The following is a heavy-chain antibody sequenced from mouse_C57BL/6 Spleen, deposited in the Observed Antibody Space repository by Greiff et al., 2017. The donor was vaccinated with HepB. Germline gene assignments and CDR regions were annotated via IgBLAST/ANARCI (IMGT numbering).Heavy chain of an antibody. CDR1: GFSLTSYG. V-gene: IGHV2-2*01. CDR2: IWSGGST. CDR3: ARNSYYYGSSYWYFDV. J-gene: IGHJ1*03. Sequence: VQLKQSGPGLVQPSQSLSITCTVSGFSLTSYGVHWVRQSPGTGLEWLGVIWSGGSTDYNAAFISRLSISKDNSKSQVFFKMNSLQADDTAIYYCARNSYYYGSSYWYFDVWGTGTTVTVSS. D-gene: IGHD1-1*01.